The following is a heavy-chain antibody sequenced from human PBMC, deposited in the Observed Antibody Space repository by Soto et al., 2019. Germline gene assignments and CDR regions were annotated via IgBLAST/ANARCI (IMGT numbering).Heavy chain of an antibody. Sequence: GGTLSPSCGSSGLTFRSNEPNLVRPAPGKGPEGGSYISSSGSTRYYADSVKGPFTISRDNAKHSLYLRMNSRRAEDTAGYSGARGISIWGQGTMVTGSS. CDR1: GLTFRSNE. V-gene: IGHV3-48*03. CDR3: ARGISI. J-gene: IGHJ3*02. CDR2: ISSSGSTR.